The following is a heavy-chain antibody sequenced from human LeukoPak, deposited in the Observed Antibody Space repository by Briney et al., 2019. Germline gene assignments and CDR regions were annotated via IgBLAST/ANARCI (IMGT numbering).Heavy chain of an antibody. V-gene: IGHV1-2*02. CDR2: INPNSGGT. CDR3: ATDGNGRRYAFDI. CDR1: GYTFTGYY. D-gene: IGHD1-26*01. J-gene: IGHJ3*02. Sequence: ASVKVSCKASGYTFTGYYMHWVRQAPGQGLEWMGWINPNSGGTSYAQKFQGRVTMTRDTSISTAYMELSRLRSDDTAVYYCATDGNGRRYAFDIWGQGTMVTVSS.